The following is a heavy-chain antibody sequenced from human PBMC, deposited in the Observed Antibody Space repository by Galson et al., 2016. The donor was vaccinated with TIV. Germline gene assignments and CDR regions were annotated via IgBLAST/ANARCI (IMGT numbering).Heavy chain of an antibody. CDR2: ISNDGTKK. V-gene: IGHV3-30*04. Sequence: SLRLSCAGSGFTFSDFAIHWVRQAPGKGLEWVAVISNDGTKKDYADSVKGRFTLTRDNAKNTLYLQMHSLRPEDTAVYYCATTTPAEIQLGYYFDYWGQGTLVTVSS. J-gene: IGHJ4*02. CDR3: ATTTPAEIQLGYYFDY. CDR1: GFTFSDFA. D-gene: IGHD5-18*01.